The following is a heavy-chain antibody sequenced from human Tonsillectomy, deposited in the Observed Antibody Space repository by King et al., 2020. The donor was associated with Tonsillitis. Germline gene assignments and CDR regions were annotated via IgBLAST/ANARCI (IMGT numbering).Heavy chain of an antibody. D-gene: IGHD6-13*01. V-gene: IGHV1-2*02. CDR1: GYTFTGYY. CDR3: AIGRHGSSWGPGRNFDY. J-gene: IGHJ4*02. CDR2: INPNSGGT. Sequence: QLVQSGAEVKKPGASLKVSCKASGYTFTGYYMHWVRQAPGQGLEWMGWINPNSGGTNYAQKFQGRVTMTRDTSISTAYMELSRLRSDDTAVYYCAIGRHGSSWGPGRNFDYWGQGTLVTVSS.